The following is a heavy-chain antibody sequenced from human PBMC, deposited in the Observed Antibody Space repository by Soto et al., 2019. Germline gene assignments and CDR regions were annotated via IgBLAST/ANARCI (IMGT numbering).Heavy chain of an antibody. CDR3: ATDNHGGDSDIKIFDY. CDR1: GGSFSGYY. V-gene: IGHV4-34*01. CDR2: INHSGST. D-gene: IGHD2-21*01. J-gene: IGHJ4*02. Sequence: NPSETLSLTCAVYGGSFSGYYWSWIRQPPGKGLEWIGEINHSGSTNYNPSLKSRVTISVDTSKNQFSLKLSSVTAADTAVYYCATDNHGGDSDIKIFDYWGQGTLVTVSS.